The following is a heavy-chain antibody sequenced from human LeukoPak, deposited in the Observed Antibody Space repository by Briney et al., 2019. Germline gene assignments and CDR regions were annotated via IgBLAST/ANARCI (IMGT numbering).Heavy chain of an antibody. CDR1: GIRFSFFA. D-gene: IGHD5-18*01. CDR2: ISDSGRDT. J-gene: IGHJ4*02. Sequence: GGSLTLSCVVSGIRFSFFAMNWVRPAPGKGLEWVSGISDSGRDTYYTDSVKGRCTITRHNSKNTVNLQLNNVRPDVPALFFCARHDSFIPFWGQG. V-gene: IGHV3-23*01. CDR3: ARHDSFIPF.